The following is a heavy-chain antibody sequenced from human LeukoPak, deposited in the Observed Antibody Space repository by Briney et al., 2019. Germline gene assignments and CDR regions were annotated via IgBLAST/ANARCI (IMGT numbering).Heavy chain of an antibody. CDR3: ARVSTVWSTYYYCGMDV. Sequence: PGRSLRLSCAASGFTFSSYAMHWVRQAPGKGLEWVAVISYDGSNKYYADSVKGRFTISRDNSKNTLYLQMNSLRAEDTAVYYCARVSTVWSTYYYCGMDVWGQGTTVTVSS. CDR2: ISYDGSNK. J-gene: IGHJ6*02. V-gene: IGHV3-30*04. D-gene: IGHD3-10*01. CDR1: GFTFSSYA.